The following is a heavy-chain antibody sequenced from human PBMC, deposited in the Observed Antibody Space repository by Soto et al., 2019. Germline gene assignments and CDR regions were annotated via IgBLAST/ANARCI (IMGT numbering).Heavy chain of an antibody. CDR1: GYSFTSYW. J-gene: IGHJ6*02. CDR2: IDPSDSYT. Sequence: GESLKISCKGSGYSFTSYWISWVRQMPGKGLEWMGRIDPSDSYTNYSPSFQGHVTISADKSISTAYLQWSSLKASDTAMYYCARLEAPRIHGVYYGMNVWGQGTTVTVSS. CDR3: ARLEAPRIHGVYYGMNV. V-gene: IGHV5-10-1*01.